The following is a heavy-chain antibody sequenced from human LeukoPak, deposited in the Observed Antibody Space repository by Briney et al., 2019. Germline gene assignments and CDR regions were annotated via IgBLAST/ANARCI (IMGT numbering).Heavy chain of an antibody. CDR1: GFTFSSYI. CDR2: ISSSSSYI. CDR3: AKQLMVYARD. V-gene: IGHV3-21*04. D-gene: IGHD2-8*01. Sequence: GGSLRLSCAAAGFTFSSYIMNWVRQAPGKGLEWVSSISSSSSYIYYADSVKGRFTISRDNAKNSLYLQMNSLRAEDTAVYYCAKQLMVYARDWGQGTLVTVSS. J-gene: IGHJ4*02.